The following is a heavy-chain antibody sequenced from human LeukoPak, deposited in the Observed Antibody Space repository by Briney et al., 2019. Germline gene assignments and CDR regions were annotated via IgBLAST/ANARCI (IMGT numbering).Heavy chain of an antibody. J-gene: IGHJ4*02. Sequence: ASVKVSCKASGYTFTSYGISWVRQAPGQGLEWMGWISAYNGNTNYAQKLQGRVTMTTDTSTSTAYMELRSLRSDDTAVYYCASGEEYYDSSGYYLDYWGQGTLVTVPS. CDR1: GYTFTSYG. CDR3: ASGEEYYDSSGYYLDY. D-gene: IGHD3-22*01. CDR2: ISAYNGNT. V-gene: IGHV1-18*01.